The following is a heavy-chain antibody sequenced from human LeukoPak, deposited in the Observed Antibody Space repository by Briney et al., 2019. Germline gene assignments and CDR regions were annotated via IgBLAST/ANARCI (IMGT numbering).Heavy chain of an antibody. CDR1: GGSLNSGSYS. CDR3: ASLYYGDYISYFDY. Sequence: SRTLSLTCAVSGGSLNSGSYSWSWIRQPPGKGLEWIGFTHHTGSSSHNPSLKSRVTISLEAYNNQFSLRLSSVTAADTAVYYCASLYYGDYISYFDYWGQGIMVSVSS. V-gene: IGHV4-30-2*01. CDR2: THHTGSS. D-gene: IGHD4-17*01. J-gene: IGHJ4*02.